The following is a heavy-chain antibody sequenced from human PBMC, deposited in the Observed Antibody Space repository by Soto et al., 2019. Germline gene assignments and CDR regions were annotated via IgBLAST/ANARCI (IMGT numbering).Heavy chain of an antibody. J-gene: IGHJ1*01. Sequence: EVQVVETGGGLIQPGGSLRLSCAVSGLTVSLNYLSWVRQAPGKGLEWVSVIHTDGNTSYADFAKGRFTISRDYSKNVLYLQMNALRDEDTAVYYCANGVQSAYAYWGQGTLVTVTS. CDR2: IHTDGNT. CDR1: GLTVSLNY. V-gene: IGHV3-53*02. D-gene: IGHD2-8*01. CDR3: ANGVQSAYAY.